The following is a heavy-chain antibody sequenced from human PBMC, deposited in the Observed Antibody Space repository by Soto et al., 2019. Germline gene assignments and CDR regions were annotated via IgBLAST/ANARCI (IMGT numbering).Heavy chain of an antibody. J-gene: IGHJ4*02. CDR2: ISGSGGST. D-gene: IGHD1-7*01. V-gene: IGHV3-23*01. CDR1: GFTFSSYA. CDR3: AKGDDITGTTNTH. Sequence: EVQLLESGGGLVQPGGSLRLSCAASGFTFSSYAMSWVRQAPGKGLEWVSAISGSGGSTYYADSVKGRFTISRDNSKNTLYLQINSLRAEDTAVYYCAKGDDITGTTNTHWGQGTLVTVSS.